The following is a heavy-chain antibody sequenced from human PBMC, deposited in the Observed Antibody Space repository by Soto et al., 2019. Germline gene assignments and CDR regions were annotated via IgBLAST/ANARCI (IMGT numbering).Heavy chain of an antibody. V-gene: IGHV1-18*04. CDR3: ARNRSGSGTPHH. CDR1: GYTFTSYC. J-gene: IGHJ1*01. D-gene: IGHD6-25*01. Sequence: ASVKVSCKASGYTFTSYCISWVRQAPGQGLEWLGWISVYNGVTTYAQKLQGRVSMTTDTSTNTAYMELRSLRSDDTAVYFCARNRSGSGTPHHWGQGTLVTVSS. CDR2: ISVYNGVT.